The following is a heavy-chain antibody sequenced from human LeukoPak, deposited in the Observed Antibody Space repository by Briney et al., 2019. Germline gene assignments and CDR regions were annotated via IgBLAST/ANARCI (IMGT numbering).Heavy chain of an antibody. D-gene: IGHD5-18*01. J-gene: IGHJ4*02. Sequence: PSETLSLTCTVSGGSISSSSYYWGWIRQPPGKGLEWIGSIYYSGSTYYNPSLKSRVTISVDTSKNQFSLKLSSVTAADTAVYYCEGGYSYMGVDYWGQGTLVTVSS. V-gene: IGHV4-39*01. CDR2: IYYSGST. CDR3: EGGYSYMGVDY. CDR1: GGSISSSSYY.